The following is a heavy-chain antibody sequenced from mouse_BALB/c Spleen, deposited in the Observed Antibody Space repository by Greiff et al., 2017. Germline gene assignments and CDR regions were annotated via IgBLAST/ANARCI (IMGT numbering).Heavy chain of an antibody. CDR1: GYAFTNYL. Sequence: QVQLQQSGAELVRPGTSVKVSCKASGYAFTNYLIEWVKQRPGQGLEWIGVINPGSGGTNYNEKFKGKATLTADKSSSTAYMQLSSLTSDDSAVYFCARSPSTVVAPYAMDYWGQGTSGTVSS. CDR2: INPGSGGT. CDR3: ARSPSTVVAPYAMDY. V-gene: IGHV1-54*01. J-gene: IGHJ4*01. D-gene: IGHD1-1*01.